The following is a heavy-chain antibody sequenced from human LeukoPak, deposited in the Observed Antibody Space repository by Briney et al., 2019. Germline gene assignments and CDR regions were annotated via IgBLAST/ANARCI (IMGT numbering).Heavy chain of an antibody. V-gene: IGHV4-34*01. CDR2: INHSGST. D-gene: IGHD2-2*01. CDR1: GGPFSVYY. Sequence: PSETLSLTCAVYGGPFSVYYWRWIRQPPGKGLEWIGEINHSGSTNYNPSLKSRVTISLDTSQNQFSLQLRSVTGPDTGVFYCERSVKPAAPPTLFDDWGQGTLVT. J-gene: IGHJ4*02. CDR3: ERSVKPAAPPTLFDD.